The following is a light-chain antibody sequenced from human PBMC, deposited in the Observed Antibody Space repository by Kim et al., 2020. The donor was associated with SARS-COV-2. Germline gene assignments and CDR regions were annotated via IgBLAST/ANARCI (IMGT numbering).Light chain of an antibody. CDR3: QQRSNWPIT. CDR1: PSVSSY. Sequence: FSPGERATLSCRASPSVSSYLNWYQQKPGQAPRLLIYDASNRATGIPARFSGSGSGTDFALTISSLEPEDFAVYYCQQRSNWPITFGQGTRLEIK. CDR2: DAS. J-gene: IGKJ5*01. V-gene: IGKV3-11*01.